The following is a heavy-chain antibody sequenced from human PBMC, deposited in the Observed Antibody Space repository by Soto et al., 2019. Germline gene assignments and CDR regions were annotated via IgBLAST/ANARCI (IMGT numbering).Heavy chain of an antibody. J-gene: IGHJ3*02. CDR3: AXDGRGYYYDSSGYYSTDAFDI. Sequence: PSETLSLTCAVSGYSISSGYYWGWIRQPPGKGLEWIGSIYHSGSTYYNPSLKSRVTISVDTSKNQFSLKLSSVTAADTAVYYCAXDGRGYYYDSSGYYSTDAFDIWGQGTMVTVS. CDR1: GYSISSGYY. V-gene: IGHV4-38-2*01. D-gene: IGHD3-22*01. CDR2: IYHSGST.